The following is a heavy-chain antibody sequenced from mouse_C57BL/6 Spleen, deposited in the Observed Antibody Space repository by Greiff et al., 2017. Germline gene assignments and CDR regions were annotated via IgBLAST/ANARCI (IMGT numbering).Heavy chain of an antibody. CDR2: IYPGDGDT. Sequence: QVQLQQSGPELVKPGASVKISCKASGYAFSSSWMNWVKQRPGKGLEWIGRIYPGDGDTNYNGKFKGKATLTADKSSRTAYMQLSSLTSEDSAVYFCARLILRSDAMDYWGQGTSVTVSS. J-gene: IGHJ4*01. D-gene: IGHD1-1*01. CDR1: GYAFSSSW. CDR3: ARLILRSDAMDY. V-gene: IGHV1-82*01.